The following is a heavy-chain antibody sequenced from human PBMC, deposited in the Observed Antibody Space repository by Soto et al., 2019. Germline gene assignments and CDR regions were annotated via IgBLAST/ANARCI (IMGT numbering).Heavy chain of an antibody. Sequence: PSETLSLTCTVSGGSISSYYWSWIRQPPGKGLEWIGYIYYSGSTNYNPSLKSRVTISVDTSKNQFSLKLSSVTAADTAVYYCARDFFDFWSGAPTYFDDWGQGTLVTVSS. CDR2: IYYSGST. V-gene: IGHV4-59*01. CDR3: ARDFFDFWSGAPTYFDD. CDR1: GGSISSYY. J-gene: IGHJ4*02. D-gene: IGHD3-3*01.